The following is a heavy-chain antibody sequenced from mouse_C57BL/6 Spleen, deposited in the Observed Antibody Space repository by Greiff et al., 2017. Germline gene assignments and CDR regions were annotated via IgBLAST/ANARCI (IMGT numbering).Heavy chain of an antibody. J-gene: IGHJ2*01. CDR2: ISGGGGNT. CDR3: ATYDGYYNYFDY. Sequence: EVQLVESGGGLVKPGGSLKLSCAASGFTFSSYTMSWVRQTPEKRLEWVATISGGGGNTYYPDSVKGRFTISRDNAKNTLYLQMSSLRSEDTALYYCATYDGYYNYFDYWGQGTTLTVSS. CDR1: GFTFSSYT. V-gene: IGHV5-9*01. D-gene: IGHD2-3*01.